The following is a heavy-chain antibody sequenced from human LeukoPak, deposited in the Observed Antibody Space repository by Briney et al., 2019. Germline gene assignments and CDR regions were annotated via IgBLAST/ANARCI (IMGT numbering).Heavy chain of an antibody. CDR2: IYYSGST. CDR3: ARDPGPDYDLLTGSSYYYYGMDV. CDR1: GGSISSYY. J-gene: IGHJ6*02. V-gene: IGHV4-59*01. Sequence: PSETLSHTCTVSGGSISSYYWSWIRQPPGKGLEWIGYIYYSGSTNYNPSLKSRVTISVDTSKNQFSLKLSSVTAADTAVYYCARDPGPDYDLLTGSSYYYYGMDVWGQGTTVTVSS. D-gene: IGHD3-9*01.